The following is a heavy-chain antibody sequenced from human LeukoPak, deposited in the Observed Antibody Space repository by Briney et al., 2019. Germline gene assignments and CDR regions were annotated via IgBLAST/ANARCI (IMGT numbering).Heavy chain of an antibody. D-gene: IGHD1-26*01. CDR1: GHIFTSYW. V-gene: IGHV5-10-1*01. Sequence: PGESLKISCKGSGHIFTSYWINWVRQMPGKGLEWMGTIDPSDSYTNYSPSFQGHVTISADNSISTAYLQWSSLKASDTAMYYCARLPQLGSDYWGQGTLVTVSS. CDR2: IDPSDSYT. CDR3: ARLPQLGSDY. J-gene: IGHJ4*02.